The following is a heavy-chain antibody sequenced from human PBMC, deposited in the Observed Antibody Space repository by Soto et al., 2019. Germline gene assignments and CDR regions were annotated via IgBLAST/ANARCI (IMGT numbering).Heavy chain of an antibody. J-gene: IGHJ4*02. Sequence: SLKISCKGSVYSFTSYWIGWVRQMPGKGLEWMGIIYPGDSDTRYSPSFQGQVTISADKSISTAYLQWSSLKASDTAMYYCARDYDSSGYPRYYFDYWGQGTLVTVSS. CDR1: VYSFTSYW. CDR2: IYPGDSDT. D-gene: IGHD3-22*01. V-gene: IGHV5-51*01. CDR3: ARDYDSSGYPRYYFDY.